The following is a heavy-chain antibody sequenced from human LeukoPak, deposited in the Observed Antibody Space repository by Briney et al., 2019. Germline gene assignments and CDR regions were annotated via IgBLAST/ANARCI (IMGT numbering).Heavy chain of an antibody. CDR1: GYSISSGYY. D-gene: IGHD5-18*01. V-gene: IGHV4-38-2*02. CDR2: INHSGST. Sequence: SETLSLTCTVSGYSISSGYYWSWIRQPPGKGLEWIGEINHSGSTNYNPSLKSRVTISVDTSKNQFSLKLSSVTAADTAVYYCARGGRYSYGFDPWGQGTLVTVSS. CDR3: ARGGRYSYGFDP. J-gene: IGHJ5*02.